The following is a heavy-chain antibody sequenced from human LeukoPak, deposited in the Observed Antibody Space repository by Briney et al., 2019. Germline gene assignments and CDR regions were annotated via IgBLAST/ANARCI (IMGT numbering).Heavy chain of an antibody. Sequence: ASVKVSCKASGYTFSGYYMHWVRQAPGQGLEWMGWINPNSGGTKYVQKFQGRVTMTRDTSISTAYMELSRLRSDDTAVYYCASGSSASYFDHWGQGTLVTVSS. D-gene: IGHD3-10*01. CDR3: ASGSSASYFDH. J-gene: IGHJ4*02. V-gene: IGHV1-2*02. CDR1: GYTFSGYY. CDR2: INPNSGGT.